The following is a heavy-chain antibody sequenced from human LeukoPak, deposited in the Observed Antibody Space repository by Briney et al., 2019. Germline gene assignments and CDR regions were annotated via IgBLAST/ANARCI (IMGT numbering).Heavy chain of an antibody. CDR2: ISSSSTI. CDR3: ARDQYGAYAIDY. CDR1: GLTFSDYA. V-gene: IGHV3-69-1*01. D-gene: IGHD4-17*01. J-gene: IGHJ4*02. Sequence: GGSLRLSCAASGLTFSDYAMNWVRQAPGKGLEWVSYISSSSTIYYANSVKGRFTMSRDNAKNSLYLQMNSLRDEDTAVYYCARDQYGAYAIDYWGQGTLVTVSS.